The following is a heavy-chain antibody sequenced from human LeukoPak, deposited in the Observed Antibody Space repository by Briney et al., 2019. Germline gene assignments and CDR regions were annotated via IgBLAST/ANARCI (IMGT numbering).Heavy chain of an antibody. CDR1: GGSISSGGYY. V-gene: IGHV4-30-2*01. CDR3: ARWAKYYYGSGSYWP. Sequence: SETLSLTCTVSGGSISSGGYYWSWIRQPPGKGLEWIGEINHSGSTNYNPSLKSRVTISVDTSKNQFSLKLSSVTAADTAVYYCARWAKYYYGSGSYWPWGQGTTVTVSS. CDR2: INHSGST. D-gene: IGHD3-10*01. J-gene: IGHJ6*02.